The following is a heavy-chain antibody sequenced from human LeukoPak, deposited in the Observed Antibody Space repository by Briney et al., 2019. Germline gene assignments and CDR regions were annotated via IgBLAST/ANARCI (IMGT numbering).Heavy chain of an antibody. CDR1: GGSISSGDYY. CDR2: IYYSGST. CDR3: ARQSRFGELFHWFDP. D-gene: IGHD3-10*01. Sequence: PSQTLSLTCTVSGGSISSGDYYWSWIRQPPGQGLEWIGYIYYSGSTYYNPSLKSRVTILVDTSKNQFSLKLSSVTAADTAVYYCARQSRFGELFHWFDPWGQGTLVTVSS. V-gene: IGHV4-30-4*01. J-gene: IGHJ5*02.